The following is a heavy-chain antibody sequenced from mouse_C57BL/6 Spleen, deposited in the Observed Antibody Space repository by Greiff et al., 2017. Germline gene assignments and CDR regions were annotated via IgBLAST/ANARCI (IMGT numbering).Heavy chain of an antibody. CDR2: INPNNGGT. D-gene: IGHD3-3*01. CDR3: ARGGTYYWYFDV. CDR1: GYTFTDYY. J-gene: IGHJ1*03. V-gene: IGHV1-26*01. Sequence: VQLQQSGPELVKPGASVKISCKASGYTFTDYYMNWVKQSHGKSLEWIGDINPNNGGTSYNQKFKGKATLTVDKSSSTAYMELRSLTSEDSAVYYCARGGTYYWYFDVWGTGTTVTVSS.